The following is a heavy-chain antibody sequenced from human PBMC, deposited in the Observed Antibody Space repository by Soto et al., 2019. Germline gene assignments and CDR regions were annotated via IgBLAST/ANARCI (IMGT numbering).Heavy chain of an antibody. CDR3: AKDSGRSRRYVFY. V-gene: IGHV3-23*01. D-gene: IGHD3-10*02. Sequence: GGSLRLSCAASGFTVSSNYMTWVRQAPGKGLEWVSAISGSGGSTYYADSVKGRFTISRDNSKNTLYLQMNSLRAEDTAVYYCAKDSGRSRRYVFYWGQGTLVTVSS. CDR2: ISGSGGST. CDR1: GFTVSSNY. J-gene: IGHJ4*02.